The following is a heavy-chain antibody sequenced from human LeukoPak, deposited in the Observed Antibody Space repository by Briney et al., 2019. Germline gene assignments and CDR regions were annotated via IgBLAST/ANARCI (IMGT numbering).Heavy chain of an antibody. J-gene: IGHJ4*02. CDR3: ARLSDYDFWSGYYTY. D-gene: IGHD3-3*01. V-gene: IGHV5-51*01. CDR1: GYSFTSYW. Sequence: GESLKISCKGSGYSFTSYWIGWVRQMPGKGLEWMGIIYPGDSDTRYSPSFQGQVTIPADKSISTAYLQWSSLKASDTAMYYCARLSDYDFWSGYYTYWGQGTLVTVSS. CDR2: IYPGDSDT.